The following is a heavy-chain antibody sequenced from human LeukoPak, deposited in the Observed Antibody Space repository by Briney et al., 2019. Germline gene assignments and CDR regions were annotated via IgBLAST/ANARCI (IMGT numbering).Heavy chain of an antibody. CDR2: IYYSGST. CDR3: ARHQYCSGGSCYVKDAFDI. V-gene: IGHV4-39*01. Sequence: SETLSLTCTVSGGSISSSSYYWGWIRQPPGKGLEWIGSIYYSGSTYYNPSLKSRVTISVDTSRNQFSLELSSVTAADTAVYYCARHQYCSGGSCYVKDAFDIWGQGTMVTVSS. J-gene: IGHJ3*02. D-gene: IGHD2-15*01. CDR1: GGSISSSSYY.